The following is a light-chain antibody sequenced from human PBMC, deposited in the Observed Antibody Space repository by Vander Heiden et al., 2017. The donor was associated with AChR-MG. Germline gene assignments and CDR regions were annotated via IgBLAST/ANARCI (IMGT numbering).Light chain of an antibody. J-gene: IGLJ2*01. CDR1: ALQKQY. CDR2: KDS. V-gene: IGLV3-25*03. CDR3: QSADSSGTHVV. Sequence: SSELTQPPSVSVSPGQTARITCSGDALQKQYAYWYQQKPGQAPVLVIYKDSERPSGIPERFSGSSSGTTVTLTISGVQAEDEADYYCQSADSSGTHVVFGGGTKLTVL.